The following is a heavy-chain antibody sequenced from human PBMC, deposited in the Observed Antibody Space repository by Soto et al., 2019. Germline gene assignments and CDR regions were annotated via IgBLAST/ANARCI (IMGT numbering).Heavy chain of an antibody. J-gene: IGHJ6*02. CDR2: IYPGDSDT. Sequence: GESLKISCKGSGYSFTSYRIGWVRQMPGKGLEWMGIIYPGDSDTRYSPSFQGQVTISADKSISTAYLQWSSLKASDTAMYYCARRGAYSSSPGYYGMDVWGQGTTVTVSS. CDR1: GYSFTSYR. CDR3: ARRGAYSSSPGYYGMDV. D-gene: IGHD6-6*01. V-gene: IGHV5-51*01.